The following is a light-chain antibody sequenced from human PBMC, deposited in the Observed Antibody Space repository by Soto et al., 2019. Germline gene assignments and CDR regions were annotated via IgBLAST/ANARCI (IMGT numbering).Light chain of an antibody. CDR3: HTWGTGIQV. CDR1: SGHSSYV. CDR2: LNSDGSH. Sequence: QLVLTQSPSASASLGASVKLTCTLSSGHSSYVIAWHQQQPEKGPRYLMKLNSDGSHSKGDGIPDRFSGSSSGAERYVTISSLQSEDEADYYCHTWGTGIQVFGGGTKLTVL. J-gene: IGLJ3*02. V-gene: IGLV4-69*01.